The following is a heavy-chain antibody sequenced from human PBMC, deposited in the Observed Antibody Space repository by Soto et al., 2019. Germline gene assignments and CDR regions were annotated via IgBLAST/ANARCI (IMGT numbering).Heavy chain of an antibody. CDR3: ARPGIVDFWSGYSYYYGMDV. D-gene: IGHD3-3*01. J-gene: IGHJ6*02. V-gene: IGHV4-39*01. CDR1: GGSISSSSYY. CDR2: IYYSGST. Sequence: SETLSLTCTVSGGSISSSSYYWGGIRQPPGKGLEWIGSIYYSGSTYYNPSLKSRVTISVDTSKNQFPLKLSSVTAADTAVYYCARPGIVDFWSGYSYYYGMDVWGQGTTVTVSS.